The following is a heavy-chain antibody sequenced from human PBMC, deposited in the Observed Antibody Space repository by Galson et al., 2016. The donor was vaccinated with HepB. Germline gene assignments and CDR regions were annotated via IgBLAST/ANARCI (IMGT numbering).Heavy chain of an antibody. CDR2: IWYDGSNE. D-gene: IGHD1-1*01. CDR3: AKGEEPYKWNPLTLDY. J-gene: IGHJ4*02. Sequence: SLRLSCAASGFTFSSYGMHWVRQAPGKGLEWVAVIWYDGSNEHYADSVKGRFTISRDNSKSTLYLQMNSLRAEDTAVYYCAKGEEPYKWNPLTLDYWGQGTLVTVSA. V-gene: IGHV3-33*06. CDR1: GFTFSSYG.